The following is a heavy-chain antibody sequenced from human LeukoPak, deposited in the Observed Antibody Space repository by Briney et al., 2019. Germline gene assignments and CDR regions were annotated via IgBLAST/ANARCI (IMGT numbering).Heavy chain of an antibody. CDR3: VRGAPSAAD. Sequence: GGSLRISCAASGFTFSDSYMSWLRKAPGKGLEWISYIGGSSSDTWYADSVKGRFTISRDNARNSLYVQMNSLRAEDSAVYYCVRGAPSAADWGQGTLVTVSS. J-gene: IGHJ4*02. CDR2: IGGSSSDT. CDR1: GFTFSDSY. V-gene: IGHV3-11*06.